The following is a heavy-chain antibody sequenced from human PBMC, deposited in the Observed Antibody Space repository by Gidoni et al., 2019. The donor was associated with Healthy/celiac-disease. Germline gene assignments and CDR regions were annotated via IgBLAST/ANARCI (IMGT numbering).Heavy chain of an antibody. J-gene: IGHJ4*02. D-gene: IGHD3-22*01. CDR2: ISWNSGSI. CDR1: GFTFDDYA. CDR3: AKDIEDYYDSSGLDY. Sequence: EVQLVESGGGLVQPGRSLRLSCAASGFTFDDYAMHWVRQAPGKGLEWVSGISWNSGSIGYADSVKGRFTISRDNAKNSLYLQMNSLRAEDTALYYCAKDIEDYYDSSGLDYWGQGTLVTVSS. V-gene: IGHV3-9*01.